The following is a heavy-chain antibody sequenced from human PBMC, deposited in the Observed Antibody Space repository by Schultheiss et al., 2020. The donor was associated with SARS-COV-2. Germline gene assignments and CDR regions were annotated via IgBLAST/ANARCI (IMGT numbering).Heavy chain of an antibody. V-gene: IGHV4-59*04. J-gene: IGHJ4*02. Sequence: SQTLSLTCTVSGGSISSYYWSWIRQPPGKGLEWIGSIYHSGSTYYNPSLKSRVTMSVDTSKNQFSLKLSSVTAADTAVYYCAREGEYSSGWYVGYWGQGTLVTVSS. CDR3: AREGEYSSGWYVGY. CDR2: IYHSGST. CDR1: GGSISSYY. D-gene: IGHD6-19*01.